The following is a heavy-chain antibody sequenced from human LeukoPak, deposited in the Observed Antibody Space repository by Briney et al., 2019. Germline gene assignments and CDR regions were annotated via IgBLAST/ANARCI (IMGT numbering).Heavy chain of an antibody. V-gene: IGHV1-69*04. J-gene: IGHJ5*02. D-gene: IGHD4-11*01. CDR3: ARPRTVTTGGDWFDP. CDR1: GGTFSSYA. Sequence: SVKVSCKASGGTFSSYAISWVRQAPGQGLEWMGRIIPILGIANYAQKFQDRVTITADKSTSTAYMELSSLRSEDTAVYYCARPRTVTTGGDWFDPWGQGTLVTVSS. CDR2: IIPILGIA.